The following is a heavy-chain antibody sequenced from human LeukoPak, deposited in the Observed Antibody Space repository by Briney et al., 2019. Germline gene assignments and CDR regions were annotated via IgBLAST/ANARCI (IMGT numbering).Heavy chain of an antibody. CDR2: INPNSGDT. CDR1: GYTFTGYY. V-gene: IGHV1-2*02. D-gene: IGHD6-19*01. J-gene: IGHJ6*03. CDR3: ARGVAVAGTDYDYYYYMDV. Sequence: GASVKVSCKASGYTFTGYYIHWVRQAPGQGLEWMGWINPNSGDTNYAQKFQGRVTMTRDTSISTAYMELSRLRYDDTALYYCARGVAVAGTDYDYYYYMDVWGKGTTVTISS.